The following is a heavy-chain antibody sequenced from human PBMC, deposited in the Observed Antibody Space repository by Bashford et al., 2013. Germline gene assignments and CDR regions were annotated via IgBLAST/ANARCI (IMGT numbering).Heavy chain of an antibody. V-gene: IGHV3-23*01. CDR2: IGGSESSGGSAST. D-gene: IGHD1-7*01. CDR1: GFAFSTYA. CDR3: ARGRPGTIIHYVFDM. Sequence: GSLRLSCAASGFAFSTYAMNWVRQTPGKGLEWVSTIGGSESSGGSASTYYTDSVKGRFTISRDNSQNALFLQMNSLRAEDTALYFCARGRPGTIIHYVFDMWGRGTMVTVSS. J-gene: IGHJ3*02.